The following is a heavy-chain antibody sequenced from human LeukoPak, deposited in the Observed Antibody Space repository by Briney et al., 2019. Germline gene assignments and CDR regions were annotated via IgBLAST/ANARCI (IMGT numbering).Heavy chain of an antibody. CDR3: VREGSGTYYFDY. J-gene: IGHJ4*02. V-gene: IGHV1-2*02. Sequence: ASVKVSCKASGYTFTGYYMHWMRQAPGQGLEWMGWIFPNSGGTNYAQKFQGRVTMTMDTSISTAYMELSRLRSGDTAVYYCVREGSGTYYFDYWGQGTLVTVSS. CDR2: IFPNSGGT. CDR1: GYTFTGYY. D-gene: IGHD1-26*01.